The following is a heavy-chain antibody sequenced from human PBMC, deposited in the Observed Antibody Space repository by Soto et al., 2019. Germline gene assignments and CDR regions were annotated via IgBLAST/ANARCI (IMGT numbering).Heavy chain of an antibody. J-gene: IGHJ6*02. CDR2: IGGSGAVS. CDR3: SPYDFWSCNYYYYGMDV. V-gene: IGHV3-23*01. Sequence: EVQLSESGGGLVQPGGSVRLSCAASGFNFGRYAMSWVRQAPGKGLEWVSAIGGSGAVSYYADFAKGRFTISRDNSKNTMYLQMSSLRVEDTAVYWCSPYDFWSCNYYYYGMDVWGQGTTVIVSS. CDR1: GFNFGRYA. D-gene: IGHD3-3*01.